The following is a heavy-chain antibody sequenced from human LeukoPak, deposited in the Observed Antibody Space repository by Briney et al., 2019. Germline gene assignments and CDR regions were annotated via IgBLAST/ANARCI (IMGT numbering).Heavy chain of an antibody. V-gene: IGHV3-66*02. D-gene: IGHD3-22*01. CDR1: GSTVKRNY. Sequence: GGSLRLSCAVSGSTVKRNYMSWARQAPGKWLEWVSVIYSGGDTYYADSVKGRFTISRDNSKNTVYLQMNNLRPEDTAVYYCARLDDSNSRRPENDASDVWGQGSTVTVSS. J-gene: IGHJ3*01. CDR2: IYSGGDT. CDR3: ARLDDSNSRRPENDASDV.